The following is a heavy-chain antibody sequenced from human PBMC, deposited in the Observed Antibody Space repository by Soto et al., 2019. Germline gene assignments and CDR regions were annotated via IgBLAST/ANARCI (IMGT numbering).Heavy chain of an antibody. CDR2: TYYRSKWYN. J-gene: IGHJ6*02. V-gene: IGHV6-1*01. D-gene: IGHD1-7*01. CDR1: WDSVSSNSAA. Sequence: SQTLSLTCAISWDSVSSNSAAWNWIRQSPSRGLEWLGRTYYRSKWYNDYAVSVKSRITINPDTSKNQFSLQLNSVTPEDTAVYHSARSLELHTKYCCYYYGMEGWGQGSTVTVSS. CDR3: ARSLELHTKYCCYYYGMEG.